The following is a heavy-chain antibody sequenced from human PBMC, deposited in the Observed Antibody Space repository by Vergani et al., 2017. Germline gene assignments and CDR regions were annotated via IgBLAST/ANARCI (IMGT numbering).Heavy chain of an antibody. CDR2: IYYSGST. CDR1: GAFIRSSNYY. V-gene: IGHV4-39*01. D-gene: IGHD6-19*01. Sequence: QLQLQESGPGLLNPSATMSLTCSVSGAFIRSSNYYWRWIRQHPGKWLGWIASIYYSGSTYYNPSLKSRVTISVDTSKNQFSVKLSSVTAADTAFYFWARHSTVEWLVKLGWIDPWGQGILVTVSS. J-gene: IGHJ5*02. CDR3: ARHSTVEWLVKLGWIDP.